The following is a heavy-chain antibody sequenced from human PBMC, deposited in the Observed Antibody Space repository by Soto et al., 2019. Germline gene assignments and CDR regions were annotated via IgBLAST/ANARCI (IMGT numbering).Heavy chain of an antibody. V-gene: IGHV3-33*01. J-gene: IGHJ3*02. CDR1: GFTFSSYG. CDR2: IWYDGSNK. D-gene: IGHD6-19*01. CDR3: ARDEWQWLVLYAFDI. Sequence: QVQLVESGGGVVQPGRSLRLSCAASGFTFSSYGMHWVRQAPGKGLEWVAVIWYDGSNKYYADSVKGRFTISRDNSKNTLYLKMNSLRAEDTAVYYCARDEWQWLVLYAFDIWGQGTMVTVSS.